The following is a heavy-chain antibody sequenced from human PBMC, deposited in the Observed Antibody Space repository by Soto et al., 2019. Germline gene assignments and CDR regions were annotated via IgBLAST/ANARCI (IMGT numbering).Heavy chain of an antibody. CDR3: ARGQSGYSSGWSPNDY. Sequence: QVQLVQSGAEVKKPGASVKVSCKASGYTFTSYEINWVRQATGQGLEWMGWMNPNSGDTGYAQKFQGRVTMTRNTSTNTAYMELTSLKSEDTAVYYCARGQSGYSSGWSPNDYWGQGTLVTVSS. D-gene: IGHD6-19*01. CDR1: GYTFTSYE. V-gene: IGHV1-8*01. CDR2: MNPNSGDT. J-gene: IGHJ4*02.